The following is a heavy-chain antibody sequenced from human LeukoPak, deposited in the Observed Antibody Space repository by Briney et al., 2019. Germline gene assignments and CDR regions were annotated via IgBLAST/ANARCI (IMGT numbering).Heavy chain of an antibody. CDR3: ARSYCGRDCYVYYYYYMDV. CDR1: VDSMLSYY. D-gene: IGHD2-21*02. Sequence: SETLSLTCTVSVDSMLSYYWTWIRQPAGKGLEWLGRIYNSGTTNYNPSLQSRVTISIDTAKNQFSLNLSSVTAADTAIYYCARSYCGRDCYVYYYYYMDVWGKGPPSPSP. J-gene: IGHJ6*03. V-gene: IGHV4-4*07. CDR2: IYNSGTT.